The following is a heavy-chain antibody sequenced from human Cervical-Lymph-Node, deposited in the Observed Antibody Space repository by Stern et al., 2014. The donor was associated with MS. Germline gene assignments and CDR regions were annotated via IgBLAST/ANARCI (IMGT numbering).Heavy chain of an antibody. CDR3: VRETAWYFDL. CDR1: GFTFRDYY. CDR2: ISKRSYII. J-gene: IGHJ2*01. Sequence: VQLEESGGGLVKPGGSLRLSCAASGFTFRDYYMTWIRQAPGQGLEWISCISKRSYIIHYADSVKGRFTISRDNAKNSLFLQMNSLRADDTAVYYCVRETAWYFDLWGRGTLVTVS. D-gene: IGHD2-21*02. V-gene: IGHV3-11*01.